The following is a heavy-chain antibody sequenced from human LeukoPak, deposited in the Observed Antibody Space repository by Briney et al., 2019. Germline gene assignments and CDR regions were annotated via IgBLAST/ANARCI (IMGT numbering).Heavy chain of an antibody. J-gene: IGHJ5*02. V-gene: IGHV3-66*01. CDR2: IYSGGST. CDR1: GFTVSRNY. CDR3: ASLDGDYDQYNWFDP. D-gene: IGHD4-17*01. Sequence: GGSLRLSCAASGFTVSRNYMSGVRQAPGKGLEGVSDIYSGGSTYYPDSVKGSFTISRDNSKNTLYLQMNSQRAEDTAVYYCASLDGDYDQYNWFDPWGQGTLVTVSS.